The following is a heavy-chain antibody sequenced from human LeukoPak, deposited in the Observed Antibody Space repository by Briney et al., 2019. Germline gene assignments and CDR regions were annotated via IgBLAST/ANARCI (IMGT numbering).Heavy chain of an antibody. V-gene: IGHV1-8*01. D-gene: IGHD6-13*01. Sequence: GASVKVSCKASGYTFTSYDINWVRQATGQGLEWMGWMNPNSGNTGYAQKFQGRVTMTRNTSISTAYMELSSLRSEDTAVYYCATIRQQLVEGNWFDPWGQGTLVTVSS. CDR1: GYTFTSYD. CDR3: ATIRQQLVEGNWFDP. J-gene: IGHJ5*02. CDR2: MNPNSGNT.